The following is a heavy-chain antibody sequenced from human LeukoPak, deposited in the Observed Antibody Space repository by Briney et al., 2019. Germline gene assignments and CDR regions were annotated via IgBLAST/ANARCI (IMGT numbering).Heavy chain of an antibody. CDR2: IIPILGIA. J-gene: IGHJ4*02. Sequence: SVKVSCKASGGTFSSYAVSWVRQAPGQGLEWMGRIIPILGIANYAQKFQGRVTITADKSTSTACMELSSLRSEDTAVYYCARDDGALPYYWGQGTLVTVSS. D-gene: IGHD1-26*01. CDR3: ARDDGALPYY. CDR1: GGTFSSYA. V-gene: IGHV1-69*04.